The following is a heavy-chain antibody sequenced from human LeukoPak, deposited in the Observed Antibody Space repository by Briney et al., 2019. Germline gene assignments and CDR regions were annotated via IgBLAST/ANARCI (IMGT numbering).Heavy chain of an antibody. J-gene: IGHJ4*02. D-gene: IGHD1-26*01. V-gene: IGHV3-11*04. Sequence: PGGSLRLSCAASGFTFSDYYMSWLRQAPGKGLEWVSFISKSGTTIHYADSVKGRFTISRDNSKNTLYLQMNSLRAEDTAVYYCAKPLRSSPVQFDYWGQGTLVTVSS. CDR3: AKPLRSSPVQFDY. CDR1: GFTFSDYY. CDR2: ISKSGTTI.